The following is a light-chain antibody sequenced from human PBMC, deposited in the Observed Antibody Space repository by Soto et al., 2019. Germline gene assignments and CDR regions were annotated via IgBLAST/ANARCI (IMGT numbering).Light chain of an antibody. CDR1: QNISSF. V-gene: IGKV1-39*01. J-gene: IGKJ2*01. CDR3: QQSYSTPYS. CDR2: AAS. Sequence: DLQMTQSPSSLSASVGDRVTITCRASQNISSFLNWYQQKPGKAPGLLIYAASSLQSGVPSRFSGSGSGTDFTLTISSLQPEDFATYYCQQSYSTPYSFGQGTKLEIK.